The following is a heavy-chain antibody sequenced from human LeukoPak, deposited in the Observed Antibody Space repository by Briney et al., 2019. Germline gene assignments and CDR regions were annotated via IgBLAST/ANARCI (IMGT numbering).Heavy chain of an antibody. CDR2: ISGSGGST. J-gene: IGHJ4*02. D-gene: IGHD6-19*01. V-gene: IGHV3-23*01. Sequence: GGSLRLSCAAFGIKFSDAWMSWVRQAPGKGLEWVSAISGSGGSTYYADSVKSRFTISRDNSKNTLYLQMNSLRAGDTAVYYCAKPHPEIAVAGTGSHPDYWGQGTLVTVSS. CDR3: AKPHPEIAVAGTGSHPDY. CDR1: GIKFSDAW.